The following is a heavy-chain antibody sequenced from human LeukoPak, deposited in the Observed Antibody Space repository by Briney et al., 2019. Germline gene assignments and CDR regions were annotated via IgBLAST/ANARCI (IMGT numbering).Heavy chain of an antibody. CDR2: IKQDGSEK. CDR1: GFTFSSYW. D-gene: IGHD6-13*01. V-gene: IGHV3-7*01. J-gene: IGHJ3*02. CDR3: ARHKGDIAAAGRYAFDI. Sequence: GGSLRLSCAASGFTFSSYWMNWVRQAPGKGLEWVANIKQDGSEKYYVDSVKGRFTISRDNAKSSLYLQMNSLRAEDTAVYYCARHKGDIAAAGRYAFDIWGQGTMVTVSS.